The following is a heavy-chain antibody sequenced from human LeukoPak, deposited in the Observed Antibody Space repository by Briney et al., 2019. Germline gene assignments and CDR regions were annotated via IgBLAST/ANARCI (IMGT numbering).Heavy chain of an antibody. CDR2: TTNTPNAYTT. D-gene: IGHD5-18*01. CDR3: GRDTATAIDY. Sequence: GGSLTLSCAASGFTFTNHYMDWVRQAPGMGLEWIARTTNTPNAYTTAHAASVRGRFTVSRDDSKSLLHLQMSSLKTDDTAVYYCGRDTATAIDYWGRGTLVTVSS. CDR1: GFTFTNHY. J-gene: IGHJ4*02. V-gene: IGHV3-72*01.